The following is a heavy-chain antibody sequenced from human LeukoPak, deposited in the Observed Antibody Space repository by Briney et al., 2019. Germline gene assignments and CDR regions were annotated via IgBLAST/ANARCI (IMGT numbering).Heavy chain of an antibody. CDR2: IFTSGST. Sequence: SETLSLTCSVSGMSISSYYWTWIRQPAGKGLEWIGRIFTSGSTSYNPSLKSRVTISVDTSKNQFSLKLSSVTAADTAVYYCARAHMITSYYYYYYMDVWGKGTTVTVSS. D-gene: IGHD3-16*01. CDR3: ARAHMITSYYYYYYMDV. V-gene: IGHV4-4*07. CDR1: GMSISSYY. J-gene: IGHJ6*03.